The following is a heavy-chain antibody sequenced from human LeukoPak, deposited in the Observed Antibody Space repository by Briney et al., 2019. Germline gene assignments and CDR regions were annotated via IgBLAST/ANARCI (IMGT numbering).Heavy chain of an antibody. J-gene: IGHJ5*02. CDR1: GYTFTSYY. Sequence: GASVTVSCKASGYTFTSYYMHWVRQAPGQGLEWMGIINPSGGSTSYAQKFQGRVTMTRDMSTSTVYMELSSLRSEDTAVYYCARDLQGYCFDPWGQGTLVTVSS. D-gene: IGHD2-15*01. CDR2: INPSGGST. CDR3: ARDLQGYCFDP. V-gene: IGHV1-46*01.